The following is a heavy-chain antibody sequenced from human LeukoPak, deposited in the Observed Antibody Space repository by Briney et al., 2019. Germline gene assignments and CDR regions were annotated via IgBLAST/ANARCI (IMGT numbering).Heavy chain of an antibody. Sequence: GGSLRLSCAASGFTFSPYAMHWLRQAPGKGLEWVAVMSYDGNNKYYADSVKGRFTISRDNSKNTLYLQMNSLRPEDTAVYYCAREDGDLPDYWGQGTLVTVSS. CDR1: GFTFSPYA. V-gene: IGHV3-30-3*01. CDR2: MSYDGNNK. CDR3: AREDGDLPDY. D-gene: IGHD4-17*01. J-gene: IGHJ4*02.